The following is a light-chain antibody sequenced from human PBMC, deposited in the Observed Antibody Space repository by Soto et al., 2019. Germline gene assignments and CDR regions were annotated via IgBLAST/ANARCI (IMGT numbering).Light chain of an antibody. CDR2: WAS. V-gene: IGKV4-1*01. J-gene: IGKJ1*01. Sequence: DIVMTQSPDSLAVSLGERATINCKSSQSVLYSSNNKNYLDWYQQKPGQPPKLLIYWASTRESGVPDRFSGSGSGTDFTLTISSRQAEDVAVYYCQQYYSTPNTFGQGTKVEIK. CDR1: QSVLYSSNNKNY. CDR3: QQYYSTPNT.